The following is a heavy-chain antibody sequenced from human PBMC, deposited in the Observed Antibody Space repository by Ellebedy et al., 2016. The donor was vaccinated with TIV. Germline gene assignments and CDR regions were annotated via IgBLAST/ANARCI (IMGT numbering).Heavy chain of an antibody. D-gene: IGHD3-10*01. V-gene: IGHV5-10-1*01. CDR1: GYSFTSYW. CDR2: IDPSDSYT. CDR3: ARQVLWFGELSGMDV. J-gene: IGHJ6*02. Sequence: ASVKVSCKSSGYSFTSYWISWVRQMPGKGLEWMGRIDPSDSYTSYSPSFQGHVTISADKSINTAYLQWSSLKASDTAMYYCARQVLWFGELSGMDVWGQGTTVTVSS.